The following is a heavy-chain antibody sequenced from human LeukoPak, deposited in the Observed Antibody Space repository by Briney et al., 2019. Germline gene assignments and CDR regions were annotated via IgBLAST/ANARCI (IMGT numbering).Heavy chain of an antibody. Sequence: GGSLRLSCAASRFRFGDYWMTWARHIPGKGLEGVANIKQDGAEKHYAESVEGRFIISRDNAKNSLYLEMDSLKVEDTAVYYCARVGAWDLQRVFEYWGQGTLVTVSS. V-gene: IGHV3-7*01. CDR2: IKQDGAEK. CDR1: RFRFGDYW. CDR3: ARVGAWDLQRVFEY. J-gene: IGHJ4*02. D-gene: IGHD1-26*01.